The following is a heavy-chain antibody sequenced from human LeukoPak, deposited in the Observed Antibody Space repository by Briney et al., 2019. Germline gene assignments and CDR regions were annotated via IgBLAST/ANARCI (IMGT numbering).Heavy chain of an antibody. J-gene: IGHJ4*02. V-gene: IGHV3-30*18. D-gene: IGHD6-25*01. Sequence: PGGSLRFSCAASGFTFSSYGMHWVRQAPGKGLEWVAVISYDGSNKYYADSVKGRFTISRDNSKNTLYLQMNSLRAEDTAVYYCAKGSAAGRPYYFDYWGQGTLVTVSS. CDR1: GFTFSSYG. CDR2: ISYDGSNK. CDR3: AKGSAAGRPYYFDY.